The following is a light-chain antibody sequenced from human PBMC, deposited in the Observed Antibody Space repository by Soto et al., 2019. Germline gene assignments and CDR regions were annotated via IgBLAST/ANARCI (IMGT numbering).Light chain of an antibody. Sequence: EIVLTQSPATLSLSPGERATLSCRAIQSVSNNYLAWYQQKPGQAPRLLIYGASTRATGIPARFSGSGSGTEFTLTISSLQSEDFAVYYCQQYNNWPPITFGQGTLLEIK. CDR1: QSVSNN. V-gene: IGKV3-15*01. CDR2: GAS. CDR3: QQYNNWPPIT. J-gene: IGKJ5*01.